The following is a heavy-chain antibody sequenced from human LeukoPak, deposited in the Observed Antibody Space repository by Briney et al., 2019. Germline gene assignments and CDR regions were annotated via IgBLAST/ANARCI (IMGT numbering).Heavy chain of an antibody. V-gene: IGHV1-2*02. Sequence: ASVKVSCKASGYTFTGYYMHWVRQAPGQGLEWMGWINPNSGGTNYAQKFQGRVTMTRDTSISTAYMELSRLRSDDTAVYYCARAAQQLVSYYYYYYYMDVWGKGTTVAVSS. J-gene: IGHJ6*03. D-gene: IGHD6-6*01. CDR1: GYTFTGYY. CDR2: INPNSGGT. CDR3: ARAAQQLVSYYYYYYYMDV.